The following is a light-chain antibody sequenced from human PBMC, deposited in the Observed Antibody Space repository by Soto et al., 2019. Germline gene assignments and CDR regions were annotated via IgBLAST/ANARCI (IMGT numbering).Light chain of an antibody. CDR2: LGS. CDR1: QSLLHNNGKNY. J-gene: IGKJ4*01. Sequence: DIVMTQSPLSLPVTPGEPASISCRSSQSLLHNNGKNYLDCYLQKPGQSPQLLIYLGSNRASGVPDRFSGSGSGTDFTLKISRVEAEDVGVYYCMQALQTPPTFGGGTKVEIK. CDR3: MQALQTPPT. V-gene: IGKV2-28*01.